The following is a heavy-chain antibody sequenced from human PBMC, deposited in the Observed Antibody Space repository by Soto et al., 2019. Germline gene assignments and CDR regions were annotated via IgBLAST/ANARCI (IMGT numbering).Heavy chain of an antibody. CDR2: VYYSGGA. D-gene: IGHD2-15*01. V-gene: IGHV4-39*01. Sequence: SETLSLTCAVSGGSIHNSHSFWGWIRQPPGKGLEFIGSVYYSGGAYYNPSLESRVTVSVDPSKNQFSLRLNSVTATDTAVYYCGRVVEGATRHTDFDSWGPGTLVTVSS. J-gene: IGHJ4*02. CDR3: GRVVEGATRHTDFDS. CDR1: GGSIHNSHSF.